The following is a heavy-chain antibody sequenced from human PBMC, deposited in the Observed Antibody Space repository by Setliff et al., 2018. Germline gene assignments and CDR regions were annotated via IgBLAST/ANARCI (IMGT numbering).Heavy chain of an antibody. CDR2: ISAYNGNT. CDR3: ARDSRPSSSWYLSDAFDI. V-gene: IGHV1-18*01. Sequence: RASVKVSCKASGYTFTSYGISWVRQAPGQGLEWMGWISAYNGNTNYAQKLQGRVTMTTDTSTSTAYMELRSLRSDDTAVYYCARDSRPSSSWYLSDAFDIWGQGTMVTVSS. D-gene: IGHD6-13*01. CDR1: GYTFTSYG. J-gene: IGHJ3*02.